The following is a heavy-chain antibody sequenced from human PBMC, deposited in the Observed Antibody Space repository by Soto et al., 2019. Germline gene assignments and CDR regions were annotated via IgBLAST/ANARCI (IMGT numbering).Heavy chain of an antibody. V-gene: IGHV4-59*01. CDR3: ARGRVTTLRSYGMDV. D-gene: IGHD4-17*01. CDR2: IYYSGST. CDR1: GGSISSYY. Sequence: PSETLSLTCTVSGGSISSYYWSWIRQPPGKGLEWIGYIYYSGSTNYNPSLKSRVTISVDTSKNQFSLKLSSVTAADTAVYYCARGRVTTLRSYGMDVWGQGTTVTVSS. J-gene: IGHJ6*02.